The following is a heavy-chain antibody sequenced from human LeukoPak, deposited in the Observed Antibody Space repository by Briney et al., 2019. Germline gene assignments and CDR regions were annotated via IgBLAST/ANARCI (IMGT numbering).Heavy chain of an antibody. J-gene: IGHJ4*02. CDR3: ATYRQVLLPFES. Sequence: PGGSLRLSCAASGFTFSTFAMIWVRQPPGKGLEWVSSIFPCGGEIHYADSVRGRFTISRDNSKGTLSLQMNSLGAEDTAIYYCATYRQVLLPFESWGQGTLVTVSS. CDR2: IFPCGGEI. CDR1: GFTFSTFA. D-gene: IGHD2-8*02. V-gene: IGHV3-23*01.